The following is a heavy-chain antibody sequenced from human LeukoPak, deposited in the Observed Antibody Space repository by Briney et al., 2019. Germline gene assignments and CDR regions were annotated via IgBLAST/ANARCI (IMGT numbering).Heavy chain of an antibody. CDR2: MNPNSGNT. CDR3: ARVYSMIVVVDHSPFDY. V-gene: IGHV1-8*01. Sequence: ASVKVSCKASGYTFTSYDINWVRQATGQGLEWMGWMNPNSGNTGYAQKFQGRVTMTRNTPISTVYMELSSVRSEDTAVYYCARVYSMIVVVDHSPFDYWGQGTLVTVSS. D-gene: IGHD3-22*01. J-gene: IGHJ4*02. CDR1: GYTFTSYD.